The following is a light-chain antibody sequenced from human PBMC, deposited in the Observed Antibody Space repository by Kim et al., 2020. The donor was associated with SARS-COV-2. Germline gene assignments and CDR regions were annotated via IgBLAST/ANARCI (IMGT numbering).Light chain of an antibody. J-gene: IGLJ3*02. CDR3: SSYTSSSTLV. CDR1: SSDVGGYNS. V-gene: IGLV2-14*03. CDR2: DVS. Sequence: QSALTQPASVSGSPGQSITISCIGTSSDVGGYNSVSWYQHHPGKAPKLMIYDVSKWPSGVSNRFSGSKSGNTASLTISGLQAEDEADYYCSSYTSSSTLVFGGGTKVTVL.